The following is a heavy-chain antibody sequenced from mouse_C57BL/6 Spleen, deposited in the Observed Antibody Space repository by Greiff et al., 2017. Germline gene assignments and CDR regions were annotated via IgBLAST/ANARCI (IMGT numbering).Heavy chain of an antibody. CDR2: ISDGGSYT. V-gene: IGHV5-4*01. J-gene: IGHJ2*01. CDR1: GFTFSSYA. Sequence: EVKLMESGGGLVKPGGSLKLSCAASGFTFSSYAMSWVRQTPEKRLEWVATISDGGSYTYYPDNVKGRFTISRDNAKNNLYLQMSHLKSEDTAMYYCARDQGDSNPFDYWGQGTTLTVSS. D-gene: IGHD2-5*01. CDR3: ARDQGDSNPFDY.